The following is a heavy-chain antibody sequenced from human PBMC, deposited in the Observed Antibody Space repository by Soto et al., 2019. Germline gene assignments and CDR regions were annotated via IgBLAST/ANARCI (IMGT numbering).Heavy chain of an antibody. D-gene: IGHD2-15*01. V-gene: IGHV4-39*01. Sequence: QLQLQESGPGLVKPSETLSITCTVSGGSISSSSYYWGWIRQPPGKVLEWIGRIYYNGNTYYTRYFKGRVGTTVEASRNKSAHNRNFVTGEDTAWYERAREGGRYGTGGSRLVEYWGQRNLVTVSS. CDR2: IYYNGNT. J-gene: IGHJ4*02. CDR1: GGSISSSSYY. CDR3: AREGGRYGTGGSRLVEY.